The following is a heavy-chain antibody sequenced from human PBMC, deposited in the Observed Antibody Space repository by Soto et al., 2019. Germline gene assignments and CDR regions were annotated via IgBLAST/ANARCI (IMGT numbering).Heavy chain of an antibody. V-gene: IGHV4-39*01. CDR3: ARGPRGFQLVRRGWFDP. D-gene: IGHD6-6*01. CDR1: GGSISSSSYY. CDR2: IYYSGNT. Sequence: SETLSLTCTVSGGSISSSSYYWGWIRQPPGKGLEWIGSIYYSGNTYYNPSLKSRVTISVDTSKNQFSLKLSPVTAADTAVYFCARGPRGFQLVRRGWFDPWGQGTLVTVSS. J-gene: IGHJ5*02.